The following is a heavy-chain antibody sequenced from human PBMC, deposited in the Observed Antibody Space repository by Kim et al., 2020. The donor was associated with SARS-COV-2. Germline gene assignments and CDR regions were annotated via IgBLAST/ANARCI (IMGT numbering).Heavy chain of an antibody. CDR1: GGSISTAGYY. D-gene: IGHD2-21*01. V-gene: IGHV4-31*03. J-gene: IGHJ3*02. Sequence: SETLSLTCTVSGGSISTAGYYWSWIRQHPVKGLEWIGYIYHSGTTNYNPSLKSRVTISLDTSKNQFSLKLTSVTAADTAVYFCARESSVVIPRRAFDIWG. CDR3: ARESSVVIPRRAFDI. CDR2: IYHSGTT.